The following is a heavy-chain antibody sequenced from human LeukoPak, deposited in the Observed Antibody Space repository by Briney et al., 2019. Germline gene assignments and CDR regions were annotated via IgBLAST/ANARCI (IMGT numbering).Heavy chain of an antibody. J-gene: IGHJ5*02. D-gene: IGHD3-10*01. CDR3: AKYFYASVSFDA. V-gene: IGHV3-23*01. CDR1: GFTFSASA. Sequence: GGSLRLSCAASGFTFSASAMTWVRQAPGKGLEWVSTISEGGGTSYYYADSVKGRFTISRDNSKNTLYLQMNSLRAEDTVIYYCAKYFYASVSFDAWGQGTLVTVSS. CDR2: ISEGGGTS.